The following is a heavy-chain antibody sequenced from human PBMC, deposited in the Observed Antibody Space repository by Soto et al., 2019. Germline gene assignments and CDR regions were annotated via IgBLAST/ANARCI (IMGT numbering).Heavy chain of an antibody. CDR2: INSDGSST. J-gene: IGHJ6*02. D-gene: IGHD3-10*01. CDR3: ATSLLLWFGEGGMDV. V-gene: IGHV3-74*01. Sequence: EVQLVESGGGLVQPGGSLRLSCAASGFTFSSYWMHWVRQAPGKGLVWVSRINSDGSSTSYADSVKGRFTISRDNAKNTLYLQMNSLRAEDTAVYYCATSLLLWFGEGGMDVWGQGTTVTVSS. CDR1: GFTFSSYW.